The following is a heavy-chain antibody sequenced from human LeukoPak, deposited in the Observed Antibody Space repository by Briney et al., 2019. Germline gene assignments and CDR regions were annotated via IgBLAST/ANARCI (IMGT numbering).Heavy chain of an antibody. J-gene: IGHJ4*02. D-gene: IGHD4-17*01. Sequence: GGSLRLSCAASEFDFSSHAMSWVRQAPGEGLEWLSAINGRGITYYAGSVKGRFTISRDNSENTLYLQMNSLTVDDTAVYFCAKERQTGDYFTSDYWGQGTLVTVSS. CDR2: INGRGIT. CDR1: EFDFSSHA. V-gene: IGHV3-23*01. CDR3: AKERQTGDYFTSDY.